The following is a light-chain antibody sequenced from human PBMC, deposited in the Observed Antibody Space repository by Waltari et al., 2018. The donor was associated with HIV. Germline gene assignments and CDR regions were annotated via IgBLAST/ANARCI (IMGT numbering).Light chain of an antibody. CDR1: QLGDKY. V-gene: IGLV3-1*01. CDR3: QAWDSSAVL. J-gene: IGLJ2*01. Sequence: SYELTQPPSVSVSTGQTASITCSGDQLGDKYACWYQQKPGQSPVPVIYEDFKRPSGIPERFSGSNSGNTATLTISGTQAMDEADYYCQAWDSSAVLFGGGTKLTVL. CDR2: EDF.